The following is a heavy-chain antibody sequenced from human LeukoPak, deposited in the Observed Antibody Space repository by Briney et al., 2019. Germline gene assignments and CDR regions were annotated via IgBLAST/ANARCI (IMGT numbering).Heavy chain of an antibody. V-gene: IGHV1-69*04. CDR3: ARATRRDGYNFGV. J-gene: IGHJ4*02. CDR1: GGTFSSYA. Sequence: GSSVKVSCKASGGTFSSYAISWVRQAPGQGLEWMGRIIPILGIANYAQKFQGRVTITADKSTSTAYMELSSLRSEDTAVYYCARATRRDGYNFGVWGQGTLVTVSS. D-gene: IGHD5-12*01. CDR2: IIPILGIA.